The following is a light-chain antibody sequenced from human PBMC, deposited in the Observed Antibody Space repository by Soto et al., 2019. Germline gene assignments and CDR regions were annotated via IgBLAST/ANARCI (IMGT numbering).Light chain of an antibody. CDR2: GAS. V-gene: IGKV3-20*01. Sequence: ENVLTQSPGTLSLSPGERATLSCRASESVSSIYVAWYQQKPGQAPTLLIYGASTRATGIPDRFSGSGSGTDFTLTIDRLEPDDFAVYYCQQYGSSPRTFGQGTKVDI. CDR3: QQYGSSPRT. J-gene: IGKJ1*01. CDR1: ESVSSIY.